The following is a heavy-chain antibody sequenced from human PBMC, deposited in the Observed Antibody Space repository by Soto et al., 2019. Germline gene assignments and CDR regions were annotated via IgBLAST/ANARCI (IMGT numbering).Heavy chain of an antibody. CDR3: ARAPTIYSSSWYGFPFGP. Sequence: SETLSLTCTVSGGSISSYYWSWIRQPPGKGLEWIGYIYYSGSTNYNPSLKSRVTISVDTSKNQFSLKLSSVTAADTAVYYCARAPTIYSSSWYGFPFGPWGQGTLVTVSS. V-gene: IGHV4-59*01. J-gene: IGHJ5*02. CDR1: GGSISSYY. CDR2: IYYSGST. D-gene: IGHD6-13*01.